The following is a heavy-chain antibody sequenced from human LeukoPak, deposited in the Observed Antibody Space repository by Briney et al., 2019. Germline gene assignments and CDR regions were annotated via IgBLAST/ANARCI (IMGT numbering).Heavy chain of an antibody. CDR3: ARDKGLAAAGHWYFDL. J-gene: IGHJ2*01. CDR2: IYYSGST. D-gene: IGHD6-13*01. CDR1: GGSISSYY. Sequence: KPSETLSLTCTVSGGSISSYYWSWIRQPPGKGLEWIGYIYYSGSTNYNPSLKSRVPISGDTSKNQFSLKLSSVTAADTAVYYCARDKGLAAAGHWYFDLWGRGTLVTVSS. V-gene: IGHV4-59*01.